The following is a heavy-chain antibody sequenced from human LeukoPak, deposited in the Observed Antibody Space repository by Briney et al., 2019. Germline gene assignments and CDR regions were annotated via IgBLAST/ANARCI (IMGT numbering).Heavy chain of an antibody. J-gene: IGHJ4*02. CDR3: TTWEVVITGAVDY. CDR2: IYYSGST. D-gene: IGHD3-22*01. V-gene: IGHV4-39*07. Sequence: SETLSLTCTVSGGSISSSSYYWGWIRQPPGKGLEWIGSIYYSGSTYYNPSLKSRVTISVDTSKNQFSLKLSSVTAADTAVYYCTTWEVVITGAVDYWGQGTLVTVSS. CDR1: GGSISSSSYY.